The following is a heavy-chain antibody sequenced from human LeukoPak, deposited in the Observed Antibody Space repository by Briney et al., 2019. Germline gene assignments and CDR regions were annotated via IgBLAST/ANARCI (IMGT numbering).Heavy chain of an antibody. D-gene: IGHD6-19*01. CDR2: IYSGGST. J-gene: IGHJ6*03. V-gene: IGHV3-66*01. CDR1: EFSVGSNY. Sequence: GGSLRLSCAASEFSVGSNYMTWVRQAPGKGLEWVSLIYSGGSTYYADSVKGRFTISRDNSKNTLYLQMNSLRAEDTAVYYCARDGVAGNKNNYYYCMDVWGKGTTVTVSS. CDR3: ARDGVAGNKNNYYYCMDV.